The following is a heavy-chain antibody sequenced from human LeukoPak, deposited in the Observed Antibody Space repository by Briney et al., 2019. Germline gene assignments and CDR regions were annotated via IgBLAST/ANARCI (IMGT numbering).Heavy chain of an antibody. CDR2: MNPNSGNT. J-gene: IGHJ6*02. V-gene: IGHV1-8*01. Sequence: ASVKVSRKASGYTFTSYDINWVRQATGQGLEWMGWMNPNSGNTGYAQKFQGRVTMTRNTSISTAYMELSSLRSEDTAVYYCARTSQNTIFGVVISGFYYYYGMDVWGQGTTVTVSS. D-gene: IGHD3-3*01. CDR1: GYTFTSYD. CDR3: ARTSQNTIFGVVISGFYYYYGMDV.